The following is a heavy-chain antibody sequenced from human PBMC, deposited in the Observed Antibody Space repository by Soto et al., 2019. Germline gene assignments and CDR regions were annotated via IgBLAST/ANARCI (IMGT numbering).Heavy chain of an antibody. Sequence: SETLSLTCTVSGGSISSYYWSWIRQPPGKGLEWIGYIYYSGSTNYNPSLKSRVTISVDTSKNQFSLKLSSVTAADTAVYYCARVDRLDAFDIWGQGTMVTVSS. CDR3: ARVDRLDAFDI. CDR1: GGSISSYY. CDR2: IYYSGST. J-gene: IGHJ3*02. D-gene: IGHD6-25*01. V-gene: IGHV4-59*01.